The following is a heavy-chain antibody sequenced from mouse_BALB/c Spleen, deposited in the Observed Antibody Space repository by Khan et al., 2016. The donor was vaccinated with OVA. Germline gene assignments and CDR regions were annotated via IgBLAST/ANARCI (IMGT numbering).Heavy chain of an antibody. CDR2: IDPTTGYT. D-gene: IGHD1-3*01. J-gene: IGHJ3*01. CDR1: GYTFTTYW. CDR3: SRRGLYCIFSY. Sequence: VQLQQSGAELAKPGASMKMSCKASGYTFTTYWMHWVKQRPGQGLEWIGYIDPTTGYTAYNQKFKDRVTLTTDKSSSTAYMQLSSLTSEASAVYYCSRRGLYCIFSYWGQGTLVTVSA. V-gene: IGHV1-7*01.